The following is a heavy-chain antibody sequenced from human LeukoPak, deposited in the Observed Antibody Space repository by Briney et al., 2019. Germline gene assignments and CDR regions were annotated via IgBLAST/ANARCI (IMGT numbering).Heavy chain of an antibody. CDR1: GFTFSSYG. V-gene: IGHV3-30*02. Sequence: TGGSLRLSCAASGFTFSSYGMHWVRQAPGKGLEWVAFIRYDGSNKYYADSVKGRFTISRDNSKNTLYLQMNSLRAEDTAVYYCAKSRFLEWLLNYWGRGTLVTVSS. CDR3: AKSRFLEWLLNY. CDR2: IRYDGSNK. J-gene: IGHJ4*02. D-gene: IGHD3-3*01.